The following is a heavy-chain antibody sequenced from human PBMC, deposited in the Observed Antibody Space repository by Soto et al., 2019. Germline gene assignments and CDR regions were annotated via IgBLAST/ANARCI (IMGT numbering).Heavy chain of an antibody. J-gene: IGHJ3*02. CDR3: ASYSSSCNAFDI. CDR1: GFTVSSSY. Sequence: PGGSLRLSCAASGFTVSSSYMSWVRQAPGKGLEWVSVIYSGGSTYYADSVKGRFTISRDNSKNTLYLQMNSLRAEDTAVYYCASYSSSCNAFDIWGQGTMVTVSS. D-gene: IGHD6-13*01. CDR2: IYSGGST. V-gene: IGHV3-53*01.